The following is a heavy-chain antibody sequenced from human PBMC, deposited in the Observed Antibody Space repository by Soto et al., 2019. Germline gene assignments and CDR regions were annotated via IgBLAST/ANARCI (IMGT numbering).Heavy chain of an antibody. Sequence: SVKVSCKASGGTFSSYAISWVRQAPGQGLEWMGGITPIFGTANYAQKFQGRVTITADESTSTAYMELSSLRSEDTAVYYCARGRMATTPFFDYWGQGTLVTVSS. CDR1: GGTFSSYA. CDR3: ARGRMATTPFFDY. D-gene: IGHD1-1*01. CDR2: ITPIFGTA. V-gene: IGHV1-69*13. J-gene: IGHJ4*02.